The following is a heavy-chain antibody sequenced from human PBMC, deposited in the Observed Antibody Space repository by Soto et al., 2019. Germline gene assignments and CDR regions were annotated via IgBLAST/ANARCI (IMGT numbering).Heavy chain of an antibody. CDR3: ARETMSLTTGDGVAV. J-gene: IGHJ6*02. V-gene: IGHV3-74*01. D-gene: IGHD4-4*01. CDR2: INNDGSNT. Sequence: VQLVESGGGLVQPGGSLRLSCAASGFTFSTYWMHWVRQPPGKGLVWVSRINNDGSNTAYADSVKGRFTISRDKAKSTLYLQMNSLRAEDTAVYYCARETMSLTTGDGVAVWGQGTTVSASS. CDR1: GFTFSTYW.